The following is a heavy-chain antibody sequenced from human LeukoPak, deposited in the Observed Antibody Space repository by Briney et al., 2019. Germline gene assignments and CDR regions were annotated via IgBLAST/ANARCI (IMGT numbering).Heavy chain of an antibody. D-gene: IGHD6-6*01. V-gene: IGHV4-4*09. CDR3: ARHDAGIAARPFDN. J-gene: IGHJ4*02. CDR1: GGSVSTYY. Sequence: SDTLSLTCTVSGGSVSTYYWSWIRRPPGKGLEWIAYIHASGPTNYNPSLKSRITISVDTSKNQFSLKLSSVTAADTAVYYCARHDAGIAARPFDNWGQGTLVTVSS. CDR2: IHASGPT.